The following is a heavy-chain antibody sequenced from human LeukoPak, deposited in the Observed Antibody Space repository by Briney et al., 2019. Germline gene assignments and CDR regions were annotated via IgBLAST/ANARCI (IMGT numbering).Heavy chain of an antibody. CDR2: IRGSGET. J-gene: IGHJ5*02. Sequence: GGSLRLSCAVSGFSVSNYYMSWVRQAPGKGLEWVSLIRGSGETFYADSAKGRFIISRDDSKNTVYLRMNSLRVEDTAVYFCVRDRAATQDWVEFDPWGQGTLVTVSS. V-gene: IGHV3-66*03. CDR3: VRDRAATQDWVEFDP. CDR1: GFSVSNYY. D-gene: IGHD2-15*01.